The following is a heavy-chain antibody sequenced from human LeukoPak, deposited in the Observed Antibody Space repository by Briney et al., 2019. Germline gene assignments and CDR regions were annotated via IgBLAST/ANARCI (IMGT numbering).Heavy chain of an antibody. J-gene: IGHJ4*02. CDR3: AKDRNNYYDSSGYLGG. D-gene: IGHD3-22*01. Sequence: PGGSLRLSCAASGFTFSSYGMSWVRQAPGKGLEWVSAISGSGGSTYYADSAKGRFTISRDNSKNTLYLQMNSLRAEDTAVYYCAKDRNNYYDSSGYLGGWGQGTLVTVSS. CDR2: ISGSGGST. CDR1: GFTFSSYG. V-gene: IGHV3-23*01.